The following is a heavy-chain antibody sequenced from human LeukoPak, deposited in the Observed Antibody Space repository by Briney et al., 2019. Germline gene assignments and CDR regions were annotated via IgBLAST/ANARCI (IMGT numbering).Heavy chain of an antibody. J-gene: IGHJ5*02. CDR3: TRDRGTYNWLDP. V-gene: IGHV3-73*01. D-gene: IGHD1-26*01. CDR2: IDRPAKSYAT. Sequence: PGGSLRLSCAASGFTLSDSAIHWVRQASGKGLEWVGLIDRPAKSYATAYGASVGGRFTISRDDSKNTAYLQMDSLKTEDTAPYFCTRDRGTYNWLDPWGQGTLVTVSS. CDR1: GFTLSDSA.